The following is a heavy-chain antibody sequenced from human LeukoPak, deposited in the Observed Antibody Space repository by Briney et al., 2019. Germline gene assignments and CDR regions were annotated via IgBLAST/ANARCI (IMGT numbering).Heavy chain of an antibody. CDR3: ARGGSYLSAFDI. V-gene: IGHV3-23*01. D-gene: IGHD1-26*01. Sequence: PGGTLRLSCAASGFIFRNYGMNWVRQAPGKGLEWLSGISPRGGGTYYADSVKGRFTISRDNSKNTLYLQMNSLRAEDTAVYYCARGGSYLSAFDIWGQGTMVTVSS. CDR1: GFIFRNYG. J-gene: IGHJ3*02. CDR2: ISPRGGGT.